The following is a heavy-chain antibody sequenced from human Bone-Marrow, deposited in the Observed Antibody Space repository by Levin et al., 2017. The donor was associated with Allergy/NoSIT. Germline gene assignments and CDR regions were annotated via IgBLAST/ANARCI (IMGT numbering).Heavy chain of an antibody. V-gene: IGHV4-59*01. CDR3: ARWYYYDSSGYPGVDAFDS. D-gene: IGHD3-22*01. J-gene: IGHJ3*02. CDR1: GGSISSYY. CDR2: IYYSGST. Sequence: SETLSLTCTVSGGSISSYYWSWIRQPPGKGLEWIGYIYYSGSTNYNPSLKSRVTISVDTSKNQFSLKLSSVTAADTAVYYCARWYYYDSSGYPGVDAFDSWGQGTMVTVSS.